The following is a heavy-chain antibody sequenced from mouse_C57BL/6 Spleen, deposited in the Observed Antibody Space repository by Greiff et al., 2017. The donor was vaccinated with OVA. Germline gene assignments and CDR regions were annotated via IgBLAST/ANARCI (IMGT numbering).Heavy chain of an antibody. D-gene: IGHD3-1*01. CDR1: GYSITSGYY. CDR3: ARDEGSGAMDY. CDR2: ISYDGSN. Sequence: VQLQQSGPGLVKPSQSLSLTCSVTGYSITSGYYWNWLRQFPGNKLEWMGYISYDGSNNYNPSLKNRISITRDTSKNQFFLKLNSVTTEDTATYYCARDEGSGAMDYWGQGTSVTVSS. J-gene: IGHJ4*01. V-gene: IGHV3-6*01.